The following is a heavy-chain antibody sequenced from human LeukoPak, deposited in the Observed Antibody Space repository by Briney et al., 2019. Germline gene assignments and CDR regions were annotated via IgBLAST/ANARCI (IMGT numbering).Heavy chain of an antibody. CDR3: ARGIYSSGWYYFDY. D-gene: IGHD6-19*01. V-gene: IGHV4-39*01. Sequence: SETLSHTCIVSGGSISSSSYYWGWIRQPPGKGLEWIGSIYYSGSTYYNPSLKSRVTISVDTSKNQFSLKLSSVTAADTAVYYCARGIYSSGWYYFDYWGQGTLVTVSS. CDR1: GGSISSSSYY. CDR2: IYYSGST. J-gene: IGHJ4*02.